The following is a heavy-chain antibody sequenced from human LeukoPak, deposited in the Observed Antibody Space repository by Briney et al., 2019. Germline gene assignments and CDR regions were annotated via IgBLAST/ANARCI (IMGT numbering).Heavy chain of an antibody. Sequence: PGGSLRLSCAVSGFTFSSYWMSWVRQAPGKGLEWVANIKQDGGETFYVDSVKGRFTISRDNAKNSLYLQMNSLRAEDTAVYYCARERVYCGGDCYPEDGMDVWGQGTTVTVSS. CDR3: ARERVYCGGDCYPEDGMDV. D-gene: IGHD2-21*02. CDR2: IKQDGGET. V-gene: IGHV3-7*01. CDR1: GFTFSSYW. J-gene: IGHJ6*02.